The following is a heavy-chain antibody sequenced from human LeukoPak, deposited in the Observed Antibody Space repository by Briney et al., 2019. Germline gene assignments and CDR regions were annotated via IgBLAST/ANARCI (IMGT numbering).Heavy chain of an antibody. V-gene: IGHV3-11*01. CDR1: GFTFSDYY. D-gene: IGHD2-2*01. J-gene: IGHJ4*02. Sequence: PGGSLRLSCAASGFTFSDYYMSWIRQAPGKGLEWVSYISSSGSTIYYADSVKGRFTISRDNAKNSLYLQMNSLRAEDTALYYCAKDRGVPAAILDYWGQGTLVTVSS. CDR3: AKDRGVPAAILDY. CDR2: ISSSGSTI.